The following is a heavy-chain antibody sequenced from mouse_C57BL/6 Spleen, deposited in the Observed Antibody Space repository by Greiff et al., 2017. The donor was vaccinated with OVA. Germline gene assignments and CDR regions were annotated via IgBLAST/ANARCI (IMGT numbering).Heavy chain of an antibody. CDR1: GFSLTSYG. CDR3: ASHYDGYEVDY. J-gene: IGHJ4*01. V-gene: IGHV2-2*01. D-gene: IGHD2-3*01. CDR2: IWSGGST. Sequence: QVQLQQSGPGLVQPSQSLSITCTVSGFSLTSYGVHWVRQSPGKGLEWLGVIWSGGSTDYNAAFISRLSISKDNSKSQVFFKMNSLKADDTAIYYCASHYDGYEVDYWGQGTSVNVSS.